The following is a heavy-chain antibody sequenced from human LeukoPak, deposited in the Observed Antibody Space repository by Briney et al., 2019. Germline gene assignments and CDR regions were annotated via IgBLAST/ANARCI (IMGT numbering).Heavy chain of an antibody. J-gene: IGHJ4*02. D-gene: IGHD2-15*01. CDR3: ARVSRESVVVVAATPTDNKFDY. CDR2: INPNSGGT. Sequence: GASVKVSCKASGYTFTGYYMHWVRQAPGQGLEWMGWINPNSGGTNYAQKFQGRVTMTRDTSISTAYMELSRLRADDTAVYYCARVSRESVVVVAATPTDNKFDYWGQGTLVTVSS. V-gene: IGHV1-2*02. CDR1: GYTFTGYY.